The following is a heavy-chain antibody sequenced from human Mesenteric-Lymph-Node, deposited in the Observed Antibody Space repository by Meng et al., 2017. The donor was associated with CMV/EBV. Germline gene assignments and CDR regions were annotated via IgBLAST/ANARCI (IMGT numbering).Heavy chain of an antibody. V-gene: IGHV4-31*02. J-gene: IGHJ4*02. CDR1: SGGYY. CDR3: ARDHGSRYCSGGSCQGIDY. CDR2: IYYSGST. Sequence: SGGYYWSWIRQHPGKGREWIGYIYYSGSTYYNPSLKSRVTISVDTSKNQFSLKLSSVTAADTAVYYCARDHGSRYCSGGSCQGIDYWGQGTLVTVSS. D-gene: IGHD2-15*01.